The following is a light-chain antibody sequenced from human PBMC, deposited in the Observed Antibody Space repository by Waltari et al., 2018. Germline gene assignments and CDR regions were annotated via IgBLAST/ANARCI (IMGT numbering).Light chain of an antibody. Sequence: EIVMTQSPATLSVSPGERATLSCRASQSVSSNLAWYQRKPGQAPRLLIYGASTRATGIPARFSGSGSGTEFTLTISSLQSEDFAVYYCQQYNNWPGYTFGQGTKLEIK. V-gene: IGKV3-15*01. J-gene: IGKJ2*01. CDR3: QQYNNWPGYT. CDR2: GAS. CDR1: QSVSSN.